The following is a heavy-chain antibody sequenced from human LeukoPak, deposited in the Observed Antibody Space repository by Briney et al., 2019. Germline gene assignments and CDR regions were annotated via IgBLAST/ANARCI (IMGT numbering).Heavy chain of an antibody. D-gene: IGHD6-19*01. V-gene: IGHV4-59*01. CDR3: ARTYGSGPVDY. CDR1: GGSISSYY. Sequence: PSETLSLTCTVSGGSISSYYWSWIRQPPGKGLEWIGYIYYSGSTNYNPSLKSRVTISVDTSKNQFPLKLSSVTAADTAVYYCARTYGSGPVDYWGQGTLVTVSS. CDR2: IYYSGST. J-gene: IGHJ4*02.